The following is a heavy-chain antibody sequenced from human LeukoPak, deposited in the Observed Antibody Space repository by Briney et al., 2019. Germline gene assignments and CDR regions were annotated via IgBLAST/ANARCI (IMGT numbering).Heavy chain of an antibody. CDR1: GFTFSSYA. D-gene: IGHD5-24*01. CDR2: ISYDGSNK. J-gene: IGHJ4*02. Sequence: GGSLRLSCAASGFTFSSYAMHWVRQAPGKGLEWVAVISYDGSNKYYADSVKGRFTISRDNSKNTLYLQMNSLRAEDTAVYYCASSTVEMATILDQDWGQGTLVTVSS. CDR3: ASSTVEMATILDQD. V-gene: IGHV3-30*04.